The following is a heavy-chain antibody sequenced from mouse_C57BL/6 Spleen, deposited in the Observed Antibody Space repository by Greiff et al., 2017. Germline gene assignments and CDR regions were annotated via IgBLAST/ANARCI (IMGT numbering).Heavy chain of an antibody. CDR1: GFTFSDYG. V-gene: IGHV5-17*01. Sequence: DVHLVESGGGLVKPGGSQKLSCAASGFTFSDYGMHWVRQAPEKGLEWVAYISSGSSTIYYADTVKGRFTISRDNAKNTLFLQMTSLRSEDTAMYYCAKGTHYYGSSLAYWGQGTLVTVSA. J-gene: IGHJ3*01. CDR3: AKGTHYYGSSLAY. CDR2: ISSGSSTI. D-gene: IGHD1-1*01.